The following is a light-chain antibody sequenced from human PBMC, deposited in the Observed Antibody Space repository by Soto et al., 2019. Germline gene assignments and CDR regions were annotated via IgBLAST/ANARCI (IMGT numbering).Light chain of an antibody. CDR3: QQYNSYALT. CDR1: QSISSW. Sequence: DIQMTQSPSSLSASVGDRVTITCRASQSISSWLAWYQQKPGKAPKLLMYDASILESGVPSRFSGSGSGTEFTLTISSLQPDDFATYYCQQYNSYALTFGGGTKVDIK. V-gene: IGKV1-5*01. J-gene: IGKJ4*01. CDR2: DAS.